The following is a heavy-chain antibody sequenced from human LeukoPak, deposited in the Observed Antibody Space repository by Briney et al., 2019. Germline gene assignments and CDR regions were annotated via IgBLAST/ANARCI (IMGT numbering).Heavy chain of an antibody. CDR3: ATTMVRELDY. D-gene: IGHD3-10*01. CDR1: GLTFSSYS. Sequence: GGSLRLSCAASGLTFSSYSMNWVRQAPGKGLEWVSSINEGSNYIRYADSVRGRFTISRDNAKNSLYLQMNSLRAEDTAVYYCATTMVRELDYWGQGTLVTVSS. J-gene: IGHJ4*02. CDR2: INEGSNYI. V-gene: IGHV3-21*01.